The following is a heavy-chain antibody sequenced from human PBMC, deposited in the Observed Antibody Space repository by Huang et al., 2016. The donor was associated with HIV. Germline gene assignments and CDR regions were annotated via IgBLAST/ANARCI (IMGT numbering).Heavy chain of an antibody. V-gene: IGHV1-18*04. CDR1: DYTFTSYG. CDR2: IRTNKGDT. CDR3: GGSSGYWSFDY. D-gene: IGHD3-22*01. J-gene: IGHJ4*02. Sequence: QVQLVQSGGEVKKPGASVKVSCKASDYTFTSYGISWVRPDRGQGLDWMGGIRTNKGDTNDAQKVQGRVTMTTDTSTSTAYMELRSLRSDDTAVYYCGGSSGYWSFDYWGQGTLVTVSS.